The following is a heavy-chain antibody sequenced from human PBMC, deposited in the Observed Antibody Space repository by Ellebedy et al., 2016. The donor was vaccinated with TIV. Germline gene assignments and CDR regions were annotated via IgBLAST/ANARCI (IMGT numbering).Heavy chain of an antibody. Sequence: SETLSLXXTVSGGSISSYYWSWIRQPAGKGLEWIGRIYTSGSTNYNPSLKSRVTMSVDTSKNQFSLKLSSVTAADTAVYYCARDGGGVVVPAAIRSDAFDIWGQGTMVTVSS. CDR2: IYTSGST. CDR3: ARDGGGVVVPAAIRSDAFDI. D-gene: IGHD2-2*02. V-gene: IGHV4-4*07. CDR1: GGSISSYY. J-gene: IGHJ3*02.